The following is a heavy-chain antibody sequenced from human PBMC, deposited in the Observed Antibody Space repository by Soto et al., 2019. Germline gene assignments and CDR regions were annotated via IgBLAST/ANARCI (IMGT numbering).Heavy chain of an antibody. J-gene: IGHJ4*02. V-gene: IGHV1-69*13. CDR1: GGTFSSYA. CDR2: IIPIFGTA. Sequence: SVKVSCKASGGTFSSYAISWVRQAPGQGLEWMGGIIPIFGTANYAQKFQGRVTITADESTSTAYMELSSLRSEDTAVYYCASNYYDSSGYYYPGYWGQGTLVTVSS. D-gene: IGHD3-22*01. CDR3: ASNYYDSSGYYYPGY.